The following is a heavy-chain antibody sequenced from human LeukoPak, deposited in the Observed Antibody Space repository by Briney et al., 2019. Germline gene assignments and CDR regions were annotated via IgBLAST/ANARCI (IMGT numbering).Heavy chain of an antibody. CDR1: GYTFTGYY. CDR3: ARGGYSGSIMFDY. CDR2: INPNSGGT. J-gene: IGHJ4*02. V-gene: IGHV1-2*02. Sequence: GASVRVSCKASGYTFTGYYMHWVRQAPGQGLEWMGWINPNSGGTNYAQKFQGRVTMTRDTSISTAYMELSRLRSDDTAVYYCARGGYSGSIMFDYWGQGTLVTVSS. D-gene: IGHD5-12*01.